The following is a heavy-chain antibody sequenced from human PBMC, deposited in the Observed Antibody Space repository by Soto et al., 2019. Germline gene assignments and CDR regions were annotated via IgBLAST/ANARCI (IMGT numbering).Heavy chain of an antibody. J-gene: IGHJ6*02. Sequence: QEELVQSGAEVKKPGSSVNVSCKASAGTFISYSITWVRQAPGQRLEWMGEIIPLLGTANYAQKFQCRVTITGDKYTSTRYMGLSSLSSDDTAVYYCARDPVDIVGYMDVWGQGTTVTVSS. CDR2: IIPLLGTA. D-gene: IGHD2-2*03. V-gene: IGHV1-69*06. CDR3: ARDPVDIVGYMDV. CDR1: AGTFISYS.